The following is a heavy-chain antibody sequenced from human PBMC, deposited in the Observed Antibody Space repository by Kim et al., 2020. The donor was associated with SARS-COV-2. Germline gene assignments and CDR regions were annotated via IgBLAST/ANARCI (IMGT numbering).Heavy chain of an antibody. V-gene: IGHV4-59*13. D-gene: IGHD3-22*01. J-gene: IGHJ6*02. CDR1: GGSISSYY. CDR3: ARDTYYYDSSGYYYYYYGMEV. CDR2: IHYSGST. Sequence: SETLSLTCTVPGGSISSYYWSWIRLPPGTGLEWIGYIHYSGSTYYNPSLKSRVTISVDPSKNQFSLKLSSVTAADTAVYYCARDTYYYDSSGYYYYYYGMEVWGQAATVTGSS.